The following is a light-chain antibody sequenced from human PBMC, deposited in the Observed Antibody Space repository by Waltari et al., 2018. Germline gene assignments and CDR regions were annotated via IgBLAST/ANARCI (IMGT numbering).Light chain of an antibody. CDR3: QVWDKSSDRGV. Sequence: SYVLTQPPSVSPAPGQTATITCRGDNLGTKGVHWYQQKPGQAPVLVVYDDSDRPSGNPGRFSGANTGNTATLTISRVEAGDEADYYCQVWDKSSDRGVFGTGTKVTVL. CDR1: NLGTKG. J-gene: IGLJ1*01. V-gene: IGLV3-21*02. CDR2: DDS.